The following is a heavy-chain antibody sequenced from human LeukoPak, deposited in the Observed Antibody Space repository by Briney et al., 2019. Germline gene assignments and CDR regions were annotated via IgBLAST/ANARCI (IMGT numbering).Heavy chain of an antibody. Sequence: GGSLRPSCAASGFTFSNAWMSWVRQAPGKGLEWVGRIKSKTDGCTTDYAAPVKGRFTISRDDSKNTLYLQMNSLKTEDTAVYYCTTCGFLEWLLYRGDPASGYFDYWGQGTLVTVSS. CDR3: TTCGFLEWLLYRGDPASGYFDY. CDR1: GFTFSNAW. V-gene: IGHV3-15*01. J-gene: IGHJ4*02. CDR2: IKSKTDGCTT. D-gene: IGHD3-3*01.